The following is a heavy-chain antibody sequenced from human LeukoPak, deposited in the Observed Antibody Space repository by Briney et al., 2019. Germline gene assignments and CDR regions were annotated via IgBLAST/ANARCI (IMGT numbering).Heavy chain of an antibody. CDR2: ISTSGGST. V-gene: IGHV1-46*01. J-gene: IGHJ4*02. CDR3: ASRGFGYCSGGSCPADLDY. D-gene: IGHD2-15*01. CDR1: GYTFTSNY. Sequence: ASVKVSCKAFGYTFTSNYMHWVRQAPGQGPEWMGVISTSGGSTTYAQKFQGRVTLTRDMSTSTDYLELSSLRSDDTAVYYCASRGFGYCSGGSCPADLDYWGQGTLVTVSS.